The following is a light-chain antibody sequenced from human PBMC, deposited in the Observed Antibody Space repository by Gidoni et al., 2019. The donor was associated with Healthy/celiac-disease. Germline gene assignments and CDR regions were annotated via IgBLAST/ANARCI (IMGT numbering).Light chain of an antibody. J-gene: IGKJ2*01. CDR3: QQYGSSPPYT. V-gene: IGKV3-20*01. Sequence: EIVLTQSPGTLSLSPGERATLSCRASQSVSSSYLAWYQQQPGQAPRLLIYGASSRATGIPDRFSGSGSGTDFTLTISRLEPEDFAVYYCQQYGSSPPYTFXQXTKLEIK. CDR2: GAS. CDR1: QSVSSSY.